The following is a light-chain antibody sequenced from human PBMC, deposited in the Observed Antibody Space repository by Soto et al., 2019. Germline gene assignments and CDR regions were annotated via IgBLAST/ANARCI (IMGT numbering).Light chain of an antibody. CDR3: MQNTHWPRT. V-gene: IGKV2-30*01. CDR1: QALVYGDGNTY. Sequence: DVVLTQSPLSLPVTLGQPASISCTSSQALVYGDGNTYLIWVQQRPGQSPRGLIYNVSRRDSGDPDRFSGSGSGTDFTLKISRVEAEDVGIYYCMQNTHWPRTCGQGTKVEIK. J-gene: IGKJ1*01. CDR2: NVS.